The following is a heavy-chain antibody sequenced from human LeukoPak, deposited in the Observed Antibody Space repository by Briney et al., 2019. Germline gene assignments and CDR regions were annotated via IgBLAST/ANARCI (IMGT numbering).Heavy chain of an antibody. D-gene: IGHD3-22*01. J-gene: IGHJ5*02. Sequence: ASVKLSCKASGYTFTSYDINWVRQATGQGLEWVGGMNPNSGNTGNAQKSQDRVTMTRNNSINTPYMELSSLRSEATPVYYCARSYLKIWFYGWGEGTMVSVS. V-gene: IGHV1-8*01. CDR2: MNPNSGNT. CDR1: GYTFTSYD. CDR3: ARSYLKIWFYG.